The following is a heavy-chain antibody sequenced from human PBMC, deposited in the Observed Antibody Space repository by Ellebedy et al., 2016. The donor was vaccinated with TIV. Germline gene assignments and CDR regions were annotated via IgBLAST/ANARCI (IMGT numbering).Heavy chain of an antibody. D-gene: IGHD4-17*01. CDR1: GFTFSDYY. V-gene: IGHV3-11*04. J-gene: IGHJ4*02. CDR2: ISLSGNIF. Sequence: GESLKISCIASGFTFSDYYMSWIRQAPGKGLEWLSYISLSGNIFSYADSVKGRFTISRDNAKNSLYLQMNSLRAEDTAVYYCSRHTDYALDYWGQGALVTVSS. CDR3: SRHTDYALDY.